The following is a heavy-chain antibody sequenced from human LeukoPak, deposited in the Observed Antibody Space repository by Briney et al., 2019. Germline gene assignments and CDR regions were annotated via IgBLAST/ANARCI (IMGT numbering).Heavy chain of an antibody. J-gene: IGHJ6*02. Sequence: ASVKVSCKASGYTFTSYGISWVRQAPGQGLEWMGWISAYNGNTNYAQKLQGRVTMTTDTSTSTAYMELRSLRSDDTAVYYCAREGSGSRTYYCGMDVWGQGTTVTVSS. CDR1: GYTFTSYG. V-gene: IGHV1-18*01. CDR2: ISAYNGNT. D-gene: IGHD3-10*01. CDR3: AREGSGSRTYYCGMDV.